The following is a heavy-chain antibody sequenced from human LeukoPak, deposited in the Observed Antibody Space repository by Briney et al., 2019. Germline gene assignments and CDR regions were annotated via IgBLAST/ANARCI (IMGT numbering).Heavy chain of an antibody. CDR3: AKDLIAYSYGYAGRSNFDY. J-gene: IGHJ4*02. Sequence: GGSLRLSCAASGFTFSSSAMSWVRQAPGKGLEWVSAISNNGGYTYYADSVQGRFTISRDNSKSTLCLQMNSLRAEDTAVYYCAKDLIAYSYGYAGRSNFDYWGQGTLVTVSS. V-gene: IGHV3-23*01. CDR1: GFTFSSSA. D-gene: IGHD5-18*01. CDR2: ISNNGGYT.